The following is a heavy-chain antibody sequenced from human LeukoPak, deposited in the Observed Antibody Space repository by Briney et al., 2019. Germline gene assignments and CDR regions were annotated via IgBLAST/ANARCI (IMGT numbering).Heavy chain of an antibody. CDR2: IYTSGST. Sequence: SETLSLTCTVSGGSISSYYWSWTRQPAGKGLEWIGRIYTSGSTNYNPSLKSRVTISVDTSKNQFSLKLSSVTAADTAVYYCARQLGQFDYYGSGSYYKTKGMDVWGQGTTVTVSS. J-gene: IGHJ6*02. D-gene: IGHD3-10*01. CDR1: GGSISSYY. V-gene: IGHV4-4*07. CDR3: ARQLGQFDYYGSGSYYKTKGMDV.